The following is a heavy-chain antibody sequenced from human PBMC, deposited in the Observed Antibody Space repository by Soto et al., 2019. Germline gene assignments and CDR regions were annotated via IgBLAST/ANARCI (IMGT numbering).Heavy chain of an antibody. D-gene: IGHD2-15*01. CDR2: MFYSGAT. J-gene: IGHJ5*02. Sequence: ASETLSLTCTVSGGSISDISYCWGWIRQPPGKGLQWIGCMFYSGATYYNPSPKNRVTLSVDTSNNEFSLKLVSVTAPDTAVYYCARHKSGSDWLDPWGQGTLVTVSS. CDR3: ARHKSGSDWLDP. V-gene: IGHV4-39*01. CDR1: GGSISDISYC.